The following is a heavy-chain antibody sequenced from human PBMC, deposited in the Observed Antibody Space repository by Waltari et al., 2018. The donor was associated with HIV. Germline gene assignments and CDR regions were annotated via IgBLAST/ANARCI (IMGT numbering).Heavy chain of an antibody. CDR3: ARERTGYSYGYDAFDI. Sequence: EVQLVESGGGLVQPGGSLRLYCAASGFTFSNYWMHWVRQAPGKGLVWVSRINSDGSSTSYADSVKGRFTISRDNAKNTLYLQMNSLRAEDTAVYYCARERTGYSYGYDAFDIWGQGTMVTVSS. CDR1: GFTFSNYW. D-gene: IGHD5-18*01. J-gene: IGHJ3*02. CDR2: INSDGSST. V-gene: IGHV3-74*01.